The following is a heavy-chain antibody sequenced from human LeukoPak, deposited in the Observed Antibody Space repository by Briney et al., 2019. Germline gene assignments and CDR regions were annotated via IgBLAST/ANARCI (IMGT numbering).Heavy chain of an antibody. CDR2: IFYSGST. V-gene: IGHV4-39*07. CDR3: ARLRYYYYMDV. J-gene: IGHJ6*03. D-gene: IGHD4-17*01. CDR1: GGSISTSNYY. Sequence: PSETLSLTCTVSGGSISTSNYYWGWIRQPPGKGLEWIGNIFYSGSTYYSPSLKSRVTISLDTSRNQFSLKLSSVTAADTAVYYCARLRYYYYMDVWGKGTTVTISS.